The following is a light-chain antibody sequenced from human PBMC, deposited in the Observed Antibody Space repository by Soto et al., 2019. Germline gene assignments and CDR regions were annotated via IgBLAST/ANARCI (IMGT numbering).Light chain of an antibody. V-gene: IGKV3-11*01. Sequence: EIVLTQSPATLSVSPVERATLSFSSSQSVTNYLAWYQQKPGQAPRLLIYDASNRATGIPARFSGSGSGTDFTLTISSLEPEDFAVYYCQQRSNWPPDFGQGTRLEI. J-gene: IGKJ5*01. CDR1: QSVTNY. CDR2: DAS. CDR3: QQRSNWPPD.